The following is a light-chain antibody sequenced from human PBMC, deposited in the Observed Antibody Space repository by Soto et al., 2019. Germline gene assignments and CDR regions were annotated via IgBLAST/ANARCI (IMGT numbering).Light chain of an antibody. J-gene: IGKJ5*01. Sequence: EIVVTQAPATLSVSTGEGATLSCRASQSVGNKVAWYQHKPGQTPRLIIYDISTRAAGVPARFSGSGYGTDFTLTISSLQSEDFAVYYCQQYNIWRSITFGQGTLLEIK. CDR2: DIS. V-gene: IGKV3-15*01. CDR3: QQYNIWRSIT. CDR1: QSVGNK.